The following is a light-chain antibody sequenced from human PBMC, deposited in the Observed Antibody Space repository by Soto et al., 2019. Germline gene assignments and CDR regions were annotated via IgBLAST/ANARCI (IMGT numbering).Light chain of an antibody. CDR1: QSVSSN. J-gene: IGKJ1*01. Sequence: EIVMTQSPATLSVSPGERATLSCRASQSVSSNLAWYQQKPGQAPRLLIYGASTRATDIPATFTGSGSGTEFTLTISSLKYEDIAVYYCQQYNKWPQTFGQGTKVDIK. CDR2: GAS. V-gene: IGKV3-15*01. CDR3: QQYNKWPQT.